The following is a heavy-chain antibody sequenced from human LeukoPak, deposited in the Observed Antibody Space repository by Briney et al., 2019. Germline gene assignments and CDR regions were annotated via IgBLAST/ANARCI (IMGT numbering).Heavy chain of an antibody. V-gene: IGHV3-7*04. J-gene: IGHJ5*02. CDR2: INQDGGEI. CDR1: GFSFNNYG. CDR3: VRAHHPGGWFDP. Sequence: GGSLRLSCAASGFSFNNYGMHWVRQAPGKGLEWVASINQDGGEIHYVDSVKGRFTISRDNAKNPLYLQMNSLTAEDTAVHYCVRAHHPGGWFDPWGQGTLVTVSS. D-gene: IGHD3-10*01.